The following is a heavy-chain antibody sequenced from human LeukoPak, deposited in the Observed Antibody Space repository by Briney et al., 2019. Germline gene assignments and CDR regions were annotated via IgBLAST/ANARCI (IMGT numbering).Heavy chain of an antibody. CDR2: ITETGDVT. V-gene: IGHV3-23*01. CDR1: GFSFGSYP. D-gene: IGHD6-6*01. CDR3: ARDSSHYLGSSAY. J-gene: IGHJ4*02. Sequence: PGGSLRLSCVVSGFSFGSYPMCWVRLAPRAGREGVSVITETGDVTPNAASMKGQFPIPRDNIKNTLNLQMNSLRPENTAIYYCARDSSHYLGSSAYWGQGTLVTVSS.